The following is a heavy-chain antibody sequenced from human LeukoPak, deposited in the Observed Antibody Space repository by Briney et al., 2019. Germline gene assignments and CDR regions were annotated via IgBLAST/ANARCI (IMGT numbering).Heavy chain of an antibody. CDR1: GGSISSHY. J-gene: IGHJ4*02. Sequence: SETLSLTCTVSGGSISSHYWSWIRQPPGKGLEWIGYIYYSGSTNYNPSLKSRVTISVDTSKNQFSLKLSSVTAADTAEYYCARISYYYDSSGYYSTSYYFDYWGQGTLVTVSS. V-gene: IGHV4-59*11. D-gene: IGHD3-22*01. CDR3: ARISYYYDSSGYYSTSYYFDY. CDR2: IYYSGST.